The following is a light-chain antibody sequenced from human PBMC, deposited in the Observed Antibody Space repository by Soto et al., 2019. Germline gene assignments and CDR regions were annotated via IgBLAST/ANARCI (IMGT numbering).Light chain of an antibody. CDR1: SSDVGGYNY. J-gene: IGLJ1*01. V-gene: IGLV2-14*01. CDR3: GSYASSSTLYV. Sequence: QSALTQPASVSGSHGQSITISCTGTSSDVGGYNYVSWYQQHSGKAPKLMIYDVSNRPSGVSNRFSGSKSGNTASLTISGLQAEDEADYYCGSYASSSTLYVFGTGTKVTVL. CDR2: DVS.